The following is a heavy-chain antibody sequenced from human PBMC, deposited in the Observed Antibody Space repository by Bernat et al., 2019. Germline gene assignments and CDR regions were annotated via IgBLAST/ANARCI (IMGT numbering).Heavy chain of an antibody. J-gene: IGHJ6*02. CDR1: GFTFSSYG. D-gene: IGHD2-15*01. CDR2: IWYDGSKK. V-gene: IGHV3-33*01. CDR3: ARGAYTSFPYHHAMDA. Sequence: QVQLVESGGGVVQPGRSLRLSCAASGFTFSSYGMHWVRQAPGKGLEWVAVIWYDGSKKYYAGSVKGRFTISRDNSKNTVYLQMNSLKTEDTAVYYCARGAYTSFPYHHAMDAWCQGTTVTVSS.